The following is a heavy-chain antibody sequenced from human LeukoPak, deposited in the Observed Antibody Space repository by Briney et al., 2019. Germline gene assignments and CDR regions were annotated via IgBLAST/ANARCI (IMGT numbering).Heavy chain of an antibody. CDR3: EGRLLTLKRDAFDI. D-gene: IGHD5-18*01. Sequence: PGRSLRLSCAASGFTFSSYGMHWVRQAPGKGLEWVAVISYDVGKKYYADSVKGRFTISRDNSKNTLYLQMNSLRAEDTAVYYCEGRLLTLKRDAFDIWGQGTMVTVSS. CDR1: GFTFSSYG. V-gene: IGHV3-30*03. CDR2: ISYDVGKK. J-gene: IGHJ3*02.